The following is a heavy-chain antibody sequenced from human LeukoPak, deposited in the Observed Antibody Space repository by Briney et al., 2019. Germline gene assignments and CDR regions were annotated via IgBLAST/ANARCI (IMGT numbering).Heavy chain of an antibody. Sequence: SETLSLTCAVSGGSISSSNWWSWVRQPPGKGLEWIGEIYHSGSTNYNPSLKSRVTISVDKSKNQFSLRLSSVTAADTAVYYCAVSPKSVAFDIWGQGTMVTVSS. CDR3: AVSPKSVAFDI. J-gene: IGHJ3*02. CDR2: IYHSGST. V-gene: IGHV4-4*02. CDR1: GGSISSSNW.